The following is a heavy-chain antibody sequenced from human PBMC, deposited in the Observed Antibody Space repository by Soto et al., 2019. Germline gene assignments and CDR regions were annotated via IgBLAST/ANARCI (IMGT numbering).Heavy chain of an antibody. D-gene: IGHD3-10*01. CDR1: GFTFSSYA. J-gene: IGHJ6*02. V-gene: IGHV3-30-3*01. Sequence: PGGSLRLSCAASGFTFSSYAMHWVRQAPGKGLEWVAVISYDGSNKYYADSVKGRFTISRDNSKNTLYLQMNSLRAEDTAVYYCARGVVWFGALNHYYYGMDVWGQGTTVTVSS. CDR3: ARGVVWFGALNHYYYGMDV. CDR2: ISYDGSNK.